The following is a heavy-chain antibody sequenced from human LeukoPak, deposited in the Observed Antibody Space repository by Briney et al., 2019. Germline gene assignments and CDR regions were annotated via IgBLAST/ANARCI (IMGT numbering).Heavy chain of an antibody. CDR2: INAGNGNT. CDR3: ARDQGFDSSGYYPPVGYYGMDV. D-gene: IGHD3-22*01. Sequence: GASVKVSCKASGYTFTSYAMHWVRQAPGQRLEWMGWINAGNGNTKYSQKFQGRVTITRDTSASTAYMELSSLRSEDTAVYYCARDQGFDSSGYYPPVGYYGMDVWGQGTTVTVSS. J-gene: IGHJ6*02. CDR1: GYTFTSYA. V-gene: IGHV1-3*01.